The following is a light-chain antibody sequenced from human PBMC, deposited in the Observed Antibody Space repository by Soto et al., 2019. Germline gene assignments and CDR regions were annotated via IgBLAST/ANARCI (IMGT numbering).Light chain of an antibody. CDR1: QSISSD. CDR2: DAS. V-gene: IGKV3-11*01. J-gene: IGKJ5*01. CDR3: HQGGNWPLN. Sequence: APLSLSPGTSATLSCMARQSISSDLAWYQQKPGQAPSLLIYDASSRATGIPNRFSGGVSGPAFTLTLTSLESRDLAAYFCHQGGNWPLNFGQGTRLEIK.